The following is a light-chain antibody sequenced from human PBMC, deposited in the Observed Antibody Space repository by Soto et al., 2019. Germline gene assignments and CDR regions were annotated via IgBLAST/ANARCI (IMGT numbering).Light chain of an antibody. CDR3: QQYYNWPLT. Sequence: EIVLTQSPATLSLSPGERATLSCRASQSVSSYLAWYQQKPGQAPRLLIYDASNRATGIPARFSGSGSGTDFTLTISSLQSEDFAVYYCQQYYNWPLTFGGGTKVDI. CDR1: QSVSSY. J-gene: IGKJ4*01. CDR2: DAS. V-gene: IGKV3-11*01.